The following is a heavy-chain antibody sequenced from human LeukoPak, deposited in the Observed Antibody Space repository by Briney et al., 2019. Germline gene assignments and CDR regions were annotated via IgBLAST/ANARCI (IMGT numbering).Heavy chain of an antibody. D-gene: IGHD1-1*01. CDR3: ASKIQY. CDR2: IYTGGST. Sequence: GGSLRLSCAASGFAVSSNYMSWVRQAPGKGLEWVSVIYTGGSTYYADSVKGRFTISRDNSRNTLYLQMNSLRAEDTAVYYCASKIQYWGQGTLVTVSS. CDR1: GFAVSSNY. V-gene: IGHV3-53*01. J-gene: IGHJ4*02.